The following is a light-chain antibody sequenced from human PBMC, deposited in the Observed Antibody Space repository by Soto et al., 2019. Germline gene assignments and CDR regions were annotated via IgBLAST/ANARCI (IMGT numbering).Light chain of an antibody. CDR1: QSVSSY. Sequence: EIGVTQSPATLSLSPGERATLSCRARQSVSSYLAWYQQKPGQAPRLLIYDASNRATGIPARFSGSGSGTYFTLTISSLEPEDFAVYCCQQRSNCITFGGGTKVEIK. CDR2: DAS. J-gene: IGKJ4*01. CDR3: QQRSNCIT. V-gene: IGKV3-11*01.